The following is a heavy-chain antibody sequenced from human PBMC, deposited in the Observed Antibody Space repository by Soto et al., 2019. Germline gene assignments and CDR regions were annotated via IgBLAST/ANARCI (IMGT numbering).Heavy chain of an antibody. Sequence: ASVKASCKASGCTFIGQAISWVRQAPGQGLEWMGGIIPFFKATSYAQKFQGRVTITADDSTSTAYMDLYSLRSGDTAVYYCARDVPLNYYDGTFSDYATDVWGQGTRVTLYS. D-gene: IGHD3-16*01. CDR1: GCTFIGQA. CDR3: ARDVPLNYYDGTFSDYATDV. V-gene: IGHV1-69*13. J-gene: IGHJ6*02. CDR2: IIPFFKAT.